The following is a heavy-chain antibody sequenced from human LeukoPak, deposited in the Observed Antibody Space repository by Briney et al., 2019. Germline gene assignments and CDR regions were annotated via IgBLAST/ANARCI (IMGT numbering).Heavy chain of an antibody. CDR1: GFTFSDYY. V-gene: IGHV3-11*01. D-gene: IGHD3-3*01. J-gene: IGHJ5*02. Sequence: GGSLRLSCAASGFTFSDYYMSWIRQAPGKGLEWVSYISSSGSTIYYADSVKGRFTISRDNAKNSLYLQMNSLGAEDTAVYYCARDGNLYDFWSGYYTGWFDPWGQGTLVTVSS. CDR2: ISSSGSTI. CDR3: ARDGNLYDFWSGYYTGWFDP.